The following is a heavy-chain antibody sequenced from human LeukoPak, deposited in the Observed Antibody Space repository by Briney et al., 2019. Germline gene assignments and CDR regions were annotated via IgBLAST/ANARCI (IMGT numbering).Heavy chain of an antibody. V-gene: IGHV3-23*01. D-gene: IGHD3-16*01. CDR2: INGSGVIT. CDR3: AKDSSQGGDYFDS. CDR1: ECTFSKYA. J-gene: IGHJ4*02. Sequence: GGSLRLSCAASECTFSKYAMNWVRQAPGKGLEWDSGINGSGVITFYADSVKGRFTISRDNSKNTLYLQMNSLRAEDTAIYYCAKDSSQGGDYFDSWGQGTLVTVSS.